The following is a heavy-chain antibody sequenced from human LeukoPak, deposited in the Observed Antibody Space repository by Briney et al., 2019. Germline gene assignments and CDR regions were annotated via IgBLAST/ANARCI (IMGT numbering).Heavy chain of an antibody. V-gene: IGHV3-15*01. CDR1: GFTFSNAW. CDR3: PTDLVTMVRGVY. J-gene: IGHJ4*02. D-gene: IGHD3-10*01. Sequence: KTGGSLRLSCAASGFTFSNAWMSWVRQAPGKGLEWVGRIKSKTDGGTTDYAAPVKGRFTISRDDSKNTLYLQMNSLKTEDTAVYYCPTDLVTMVRGVYWGQGTLVTVSS. CDR2: IKSKTDGGTT.